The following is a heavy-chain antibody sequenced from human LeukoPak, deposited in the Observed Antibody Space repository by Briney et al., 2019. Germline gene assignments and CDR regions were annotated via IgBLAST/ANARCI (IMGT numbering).Heavy chain of an antibody. D-gene: IGHD2-15*01. Sequence: ASVKVSCKASGGTFSSYAISWVRQAPGQGLEWMGGIIPIFGTANYAQKFQGRVTITADVSTSTAYMELSSLRSEDTAVYYCARVGRDSGIVDPWGQGTLVTVSS. J-gene: IGHJ5*02. CDR2: IIPIFGTA. CDR3: ARVGRDSGIVDP. V-gene: IGHV1-69*13. CDR1: GGTFSSYA.